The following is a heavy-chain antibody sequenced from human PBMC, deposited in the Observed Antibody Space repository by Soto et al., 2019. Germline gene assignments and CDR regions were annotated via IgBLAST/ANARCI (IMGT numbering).Heavy chain of an antibody. CDR1: GISFNSYD. CDR2: ISYDGSNT. J-gene: IGHJ1*01. D-gene: IGHD2-15*01. CDR3: ARISRYCSGGDCHA. V-gene: IGHV3-30*03. Sequence: GGSLRLSCAASGISFNSYDMNWVRQAPGNGPEWVAIISYDGSNTYYSESVRGRFTISRDNYKDTLYLQMQSLRSEDAAIYYCARISRYCSGGDCHAWGQGT.